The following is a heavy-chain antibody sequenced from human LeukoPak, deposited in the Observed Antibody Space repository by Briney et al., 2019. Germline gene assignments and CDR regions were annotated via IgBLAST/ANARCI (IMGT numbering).Heavy chain of an antibody. Sequence: SXXVSCKASGYTFTGYYMHWVRQAPGQGLEWMGWINPNRGGTNYAQKFQGRVTMTRDTSISTAYMELSRLRSDDTAVYYCARESSGSYYDYWGQGTLVTVSS. J-gene: IGHJ4*02. CDR3: ARESSGSYYDY. CDR1: GYTFTGYY. V-gene: IGHV1-2*02. CDR2: INPNRGGT. D-gene: IGHD1-26*01.